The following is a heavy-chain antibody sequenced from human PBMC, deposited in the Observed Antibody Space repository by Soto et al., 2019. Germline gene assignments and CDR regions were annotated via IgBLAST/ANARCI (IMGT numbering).Heavy chain of an antibody. CDR1: GGSVSSNSYS. Sequence: SETLSLTCTVSGGSVSSNSYSWGWIRQSPGKGLEWIGIIYSTENTYYHPSLLSRVTISADTSMNEFSLRLSSVTAADTAVYYCARVSHDYGDYAAHLMDYWGQGTLVTVSS. CDR2: IYSTENT. V-gene: IGHV4-39*07. D-gene: IGHD4-17*01. J-gene: IGHJ4*02. CDR3: ARVSHDYGDYAAHLMDY.